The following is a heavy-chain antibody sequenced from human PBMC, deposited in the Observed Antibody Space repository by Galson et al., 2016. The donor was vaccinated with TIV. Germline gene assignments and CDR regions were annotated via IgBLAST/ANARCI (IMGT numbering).Heavy chain of an antibody. CDR3: ASGALSDFHY. J-gene: IGHJ4*02. V-gene: IGHV1-2*02. D-gene: IGHD3-3*01. CDR1: GYMFTDYF. CDR2: INPDSGGT. Sequence: SVKVSCKASGYMFTDYFIHWVRQAPGQGLEWMGWINPDSGGTLYAQKFQGRVTLTRDTSINTAYMEVSSLRSDDTAIYCCASGALSDFHYWGQGTLVTVSS.